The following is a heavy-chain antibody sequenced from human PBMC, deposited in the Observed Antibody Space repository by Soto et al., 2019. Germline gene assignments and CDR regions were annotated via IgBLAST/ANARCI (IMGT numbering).Heavy chain of an antibody. CDR3: ASVFTDGVDY. CDR1: GFTFSSYA. V-gene: IGHV3-30-3*01. D-gene: IGHD3-16*01. Sequence: QVQLVESGGGVVQPGRSLRLSCAASGFTFSSYAMHWVRQAPGKGLEWVAVISYDGSNKYYADSVKGRFTISRDNSKNTLYLQMNSLRAEHTAVYYCASVFTDGVDYWGQGTLVTVSS. J-gene: IGHJ4*02. CDR2: ISYDGSNK.